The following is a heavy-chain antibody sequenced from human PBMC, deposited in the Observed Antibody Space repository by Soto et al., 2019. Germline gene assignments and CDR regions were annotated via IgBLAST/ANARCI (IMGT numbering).Heavy chain of an antibody. Sequence: PSETLSLTCTVSGGSISSYYWSWIRQPPGKGLEWIGYIYYSGSTNYNPSLKSRVTISVDTSKNQFSLKLSSVTAADTAVYYCARGALYYDFWSGYFFQHNNWFDPWGQGTLVTVSS. CDR1: GGSISSYY. V-gene: IGHV4-59*01. D-gene: IGHD3-3*01. CDR2: IYYSGST. CDR3: ARGALYYDFWSGYFFQHNNWFDP. J-gene: IGHJ5*02.